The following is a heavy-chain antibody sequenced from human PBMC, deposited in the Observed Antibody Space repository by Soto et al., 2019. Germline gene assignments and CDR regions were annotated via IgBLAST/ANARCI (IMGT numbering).Heavy chain of an antibody. V-gene: IGHV4-61*01. J-gene: IGHJ4*02. D-gene: IGHD3-22*01. CDR2: IYYSGST. Sequence: SETLSLTCTVSGGSVSSGSYYWSWIRQRPGKGLEWIGYIYYSGSTNYNPSLKSRVTISVDTSKNQFSLKLSSVTAADTAVYYCARRQPDYYDSSGYDLGIDYWGQGTLVTVSS. CDR1: GGSVSSGSYY. CDR3: ARRQPDYYDSSGYDLGIDY.